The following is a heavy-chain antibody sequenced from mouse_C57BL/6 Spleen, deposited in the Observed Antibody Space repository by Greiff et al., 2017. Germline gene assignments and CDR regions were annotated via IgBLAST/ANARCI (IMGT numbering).Heavy chain of an antibody. V-gene: IGHV1-55*01. J-gene: IGHJ2*01. CDR1: GYTFTSYW. CDR3: ASATAEAAWDY. Sequence: VQLQQPGAELVKPGASVKMSCKASGYTFTSYWITWVKQRPGQGLEWIGDIYPGSGSTNYNEKFKGKATLTVDTSSSTAYMQLSSLTSEDSAVYYCASATAEAAWDYWGQGTTLTVSS. CDR2: IYPGSGST. D-gene: IGHD3-2*02.